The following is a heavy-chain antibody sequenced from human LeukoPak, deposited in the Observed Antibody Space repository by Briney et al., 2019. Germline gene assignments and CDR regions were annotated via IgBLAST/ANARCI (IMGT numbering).Heavy chain of an antibody. CDR1: GGSITRNNYY. CDR3: ARLSTIRGGIDY. V-gene: IGHV4-39*01. CDR2: IYTSGST. J-gene: IGHJ4*02. Sequence: NTSETLSLTCTVSGGSITRNNYYWGWIRQTPGKGLEWIGRIYTSGSTNYNPSLKSRVTISVDTSKNQFSLKLSSVTAADTAVYYCARLSTIRGGIDYWGQGTLVTVSS. D-gene: IGHD3-10*01.